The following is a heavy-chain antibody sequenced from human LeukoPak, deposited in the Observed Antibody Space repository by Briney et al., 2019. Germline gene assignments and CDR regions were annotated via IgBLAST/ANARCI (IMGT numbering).Heavy chain of an antibody. CDR3: ARDAYCSSTSCPIPYYYMDV. CDR1: GFTFSDYY. CDR2: ISSSGRTI. V-gene: IGHV3-11*04. Sequence: GGSLRLSCAASGFTFSDYYMNWIRQAPGKGLECVSYISSSGRTIYYADSVKGRFTISRDYAKNSLYLQMKSLRAEDTAVYYCARDAYCSSTSCPIPYYYMDVWGKGSTVTVSS. J-gene: IGHJ6*03. D-gene: IGHD2-2*01.